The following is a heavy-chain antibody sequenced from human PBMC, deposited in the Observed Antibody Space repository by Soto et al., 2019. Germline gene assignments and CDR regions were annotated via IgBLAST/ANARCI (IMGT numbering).Heavy chain of an antibody. CDR2: ISYDGSNK. V-gene: IGHV3-30*18. J-gene: IGHJ6*02. CDR1: GFTFSSYG. D-gene: IGHD3-9*01. Sequence: QVQLVESGGGVVQPGRSLRLSCAASGFTFSSYGMHWVRQAPGKGLEWVAVISYDGSNKYYADSVKGRFTISRDNSKNTLNLQMNSLRAEDTAVYYCAKGAYDILTGWDYYGMDVWGQGTTVTVSS. CDR3: AKGAYDILTGWDYYGMDV.